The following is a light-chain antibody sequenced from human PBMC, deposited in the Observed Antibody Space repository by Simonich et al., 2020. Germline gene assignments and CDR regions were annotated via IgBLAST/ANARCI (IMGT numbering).Light chain of an antibody. Sequence: EIVMTQSPDSLAVSLGERATINCKSSQSVLYSSNNKNYLAWYQQKPGQPPKMLIYCASTRESGVPDRFSGSGSGTDFTLTISSLQAEDVAVYYCQQYYSTPYTFGQGTKLEIK. J-gene: IGKJ2*01. CDR1: QSVLYSSNNKNY. V-gene: IGKV4-1*01. CDR2: CAS. CDR3: QQYYSTPYT.